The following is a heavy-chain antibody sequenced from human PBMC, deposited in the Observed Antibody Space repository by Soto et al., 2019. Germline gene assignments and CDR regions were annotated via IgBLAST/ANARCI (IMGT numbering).Heavy chain of an antibody. J-gene: IGHJ6*02. V-gene: IGHV1-18*01. Sequence: QVQLVQSGAEVKKPGASVKVSCKASGYTFTSYGISLVRQAPGQGLEWMGWISAYNGNTNYAQKLQGRVTMTTDTSTSTAYMELRSLRSDDTAVYYCARDGSSGWYGGSYYYYYGMDVWGQGTTVTVSS. CDR2: ISAYNGNT. CDR3: ARDGSSGWYGGSYYYYYGMDV. CDR1: GYTFTSYG. D-gene: IGHD6-19*01.